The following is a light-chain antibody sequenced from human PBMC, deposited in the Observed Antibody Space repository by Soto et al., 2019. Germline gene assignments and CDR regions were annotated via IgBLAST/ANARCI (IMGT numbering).Light chain of an antibody. CDR1: SGHSSYA. V-gene: IGLV4-69*01. CDR3: QTWGTGIQV. CDR2: LNSAGSH. J-gene: IGLJ2*01. Sequence: QSVLTQSPSASASLGASVKLTCTHSSGHSSYAIAWHQQHPEKGPRYLMKLNSAGSHSKGDGIPDRFSGSSSGAERYLTISSLPSEDEADYYCQTWGTGIQVFGGGTKLTVL.